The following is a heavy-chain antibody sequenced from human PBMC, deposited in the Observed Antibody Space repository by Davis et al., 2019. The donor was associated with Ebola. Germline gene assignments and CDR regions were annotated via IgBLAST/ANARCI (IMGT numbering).Heavy chain of an antibody. D-gene: IGHD1-14*01. Sequence: PSETLSLTCTVSGGSISSYYWSWIRQPPGKGLEWIGYIYYSGSTNYNPSLKSRVTISVDTSKNQFSLKLSSVTAADTAVYYCARDQVSFDPWGQGTLVTVSS. CDR2: IYYSGST. J-gene: IGHJ5*02. CDR3: ARDQVSFDP. V-gene: IGHV4-59*01. CDR1: GGSISSYY.